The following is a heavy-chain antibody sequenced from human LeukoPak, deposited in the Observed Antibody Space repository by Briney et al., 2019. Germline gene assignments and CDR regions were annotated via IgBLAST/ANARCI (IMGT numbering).Heavy chain of an antibody. CDR1: GFTFSTYW. D-gene: IGHD1-1*01. J-gene: IGHJ4*02. CDR3: ARGHWQVEV. CDR2: IKQDGSEK. V-gene: IGHV3-7*01. Sequence: GGSLRLSCAASGFTFSTYWMSWVRQAPGKGLEWVANIKQDGSEKKYVDSVKGRFTISRDNAKNSLYLQMNSLRAEDTAIYYCARGHWQVEVWGQGALVTVSS.